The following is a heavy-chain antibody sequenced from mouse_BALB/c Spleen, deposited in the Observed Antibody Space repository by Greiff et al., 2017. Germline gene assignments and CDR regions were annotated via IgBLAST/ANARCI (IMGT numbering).Heavy chain of an antibody. D-gene: IGHD3-2*01. CDR1: GYTFSSYW. CDR3: ARDSSGTGYAMDY. J-gene: IGHJ4*01. Sequence: VQLQRSGAELMKPGASVKISCKATGYTFSSYWIEWVKQRPGHGLEWIGEILPGSGSTNYNEKFKGKATFTADTSSNTAYMQLSSLTSEDSAVYYCARDSSGTGYAMDYWGQGTSVTVSS. V-gene: IGHV1-9*01. CDR2: ILPGSGST.